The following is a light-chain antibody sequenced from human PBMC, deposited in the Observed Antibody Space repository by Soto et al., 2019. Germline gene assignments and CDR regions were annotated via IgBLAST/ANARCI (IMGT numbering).Light chain of an antibody. CDR1: SSDVGGYNY. V-gene: IGLV2-14*01. Sequence: QSALTQPASVSGSPGQSITISCTGTSSDVGGYNYVSWYQQHLGKAPKLMIYDVSNRPSGVSNRFSGSKSGNTASLPISGLLAEDEADYYCCSYTSSITHDVFGTGTKVTVL. CDR2: DVS. J-gene: IGLJ1*01. CDR3: CSYTSSITHDV.